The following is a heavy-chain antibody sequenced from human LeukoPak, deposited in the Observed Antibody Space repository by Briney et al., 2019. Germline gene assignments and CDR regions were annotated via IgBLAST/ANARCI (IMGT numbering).Heavy chain of an antibody. CDR3: ARDAAYGYDGFDY. CDR1: GFMFSSSW. J-gene: IGHJ4*02. D-gene: IGHD5-18*01. CDR2: IKEDGSDK. Sequence: QPGGSLRLSCAASGFMFSSSWMAWVRQAPGKGLEWVANIKEDGSDKNYVDSMKGRFTISRDNAKNSLYLQMNSLRAEDTAVYYCARDAAYGYDGFDYWGQGTQVTVSS. V-gene: IGHV3-7*01.